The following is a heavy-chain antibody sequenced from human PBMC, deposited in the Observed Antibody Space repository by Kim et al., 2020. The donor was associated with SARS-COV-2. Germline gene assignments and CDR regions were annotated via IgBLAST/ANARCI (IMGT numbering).Heavy chain of an antibody. V-gene: IGHV4-39*01. CDR3: AGIAYSSGWIDY. Sequence: SETLSLTCTVSGGSISSSSYYWGWIRQPPGKGLEWIGSIYYSGSTYYNPSLKSRVTISVDTSKNQFSLKLSSVTAADTAVHYCAGIAYSSGWIDYWGQGTLVTVSS. J-gene: IGHJ4*02. CDR1: GGSISSSSYY. CDR2: IYYSGST. D-gene: IGHD6-19*01.